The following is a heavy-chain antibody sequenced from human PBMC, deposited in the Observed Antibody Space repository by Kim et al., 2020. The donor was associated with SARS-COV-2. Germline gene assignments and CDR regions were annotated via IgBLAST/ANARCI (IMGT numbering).Heavy chain of an antibody. Sequence: GGSLRLSCAASGFTFSSYWMHWVRQAPGKGLVWVSRINSDGSSTSYADSVKGRFTISRDNAKNTLYLQMNSLRAEDTAVYYCARGSSSWYYYYYMDVWGKGTTVTVSS. CDR3: ARGSSSWYYYYYMDV. V-gene: IGHV3-74*01. CDR1: GFTFSSYW. J-gene: IGHJ6*03. CDR2: INSDGSST. D-gene: IGHD6-13*01.